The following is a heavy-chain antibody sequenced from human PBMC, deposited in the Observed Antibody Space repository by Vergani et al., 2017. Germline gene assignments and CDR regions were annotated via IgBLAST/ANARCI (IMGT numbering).Heavy chain of an antibody. J-gene: IGHJ6*02. D-gene: IGHD2-2*01. Sequence: EVQLVQSGAEVKKPGESLKISCKGSGYSFTSYWIGWVRQMPGKGLEWMGIIYPGDSDTRYSPSFQGQVTISADKSISTAYLQWSSLKASDTAMYYCARWASSTSVSYYYYGMDVWGQGTTVTVSS. CDR1: GYSFTSYW. CDR3: ARWASSTSVSYYYYGMDV. V-gene: IGHV5-51*03. CDR2: IYPGDSDT.